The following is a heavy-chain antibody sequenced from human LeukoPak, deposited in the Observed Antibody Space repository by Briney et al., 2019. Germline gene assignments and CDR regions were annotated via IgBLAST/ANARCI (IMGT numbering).Heavy chain of an antibody. CDR1: GDSISGLY. CDR3: ARDKFGEDYMDV. D-gene: IGHD3-10*01. CDR2: IHYSGSP. J-gene: IGHJ6*03. Sequence: SETLSLTCTVSGDSISGLYWSWIRQPPGKKLEWLGYIHYSGSPNYNPSLKSRVTMSVDTSKNQFSLRLSSVTAADTAVYFCARDKFGEDYMDVWGKGTTVTVSS. V-gene: IGHV4-59*11.